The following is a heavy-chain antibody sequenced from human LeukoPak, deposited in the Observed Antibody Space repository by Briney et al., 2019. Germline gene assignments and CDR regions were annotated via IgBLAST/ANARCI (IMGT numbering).Heavy chain of an antibody. CDR2: ISAYNGNT. Sequence: ASVKVSCKASGYTFTSYGISWVRQAPGQGLEWMGWISAYNGNTNYAQKLQGRVTMTTDTSTSTAYMELRSLRSDNTAVYYCARVSEYSSGWYFAYYYYGMDVWGQGTTVTVSS. D-gene: IGHD6-19*01. CDR1: GYTFTSYG. J-gene: IGHJ6*02. CDR3: ARVSEYSSGWYFAYYYYGMDV. V-gene: IGHV1-18*01.